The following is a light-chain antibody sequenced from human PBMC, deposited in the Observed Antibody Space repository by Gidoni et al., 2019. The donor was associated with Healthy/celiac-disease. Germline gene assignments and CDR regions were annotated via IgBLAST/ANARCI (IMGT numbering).Light chain of an antibody. Sequence: QSALTQPASVSGSPGQSITISCTGTSSDVGSYNLVSWYQQHLGKAPKLMIYEGSKRPSGVSNRFSGSKSGNTASLTISGLQAEDEADYYCCSYAGSSTPLVFGGGTKLTVL. CDR2: EGS. V-gene: IGLV2-23*01. J-gene: IGLJ3*02. CDR1: SSDVGSYNL. CDR3: CSYAGSSTPLV.